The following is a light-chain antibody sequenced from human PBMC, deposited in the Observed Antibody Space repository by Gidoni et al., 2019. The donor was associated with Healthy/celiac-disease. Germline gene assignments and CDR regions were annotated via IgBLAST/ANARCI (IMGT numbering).Light chain of an antibody. Sequence: DIQMTQSPSSLSASVGDRVTITCQASQDISNSLNWYQQKPGKAPKLLIYDASNLETGVPSRFSGSGSGTDFTFTISSLQPEDIATYYCQQYDNLPITFGQXTRLEIK. CDR2: DAS. CDR3: QQYDNLPIT. J-gene: IGKJ5*01. V-gene: IGKV1-33*01. CDR1: QDISNS.